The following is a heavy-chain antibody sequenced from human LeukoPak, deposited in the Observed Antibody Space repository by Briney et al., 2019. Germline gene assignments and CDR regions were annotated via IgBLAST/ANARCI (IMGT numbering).Heavy chain of an antibody. CDR2: ISSSGSTI. CDR3: ARDGRFGELLYGGVDY. CDR1: GFTVSSNY. V-gene: IGHV3-11*01. J-gene: IGHJ4*02. Sequence: GGSLRLSCAASGFTVSSNYMSWVRQAPGKGLEWVSYISSSGSTIYYADSVKGRFTISRDNAKNSLYLQMNSLRAEDTAVYYCARDGRFGELLYGGVDYWGQGTLVTVSS. D-gene: IGHD3-10*01.